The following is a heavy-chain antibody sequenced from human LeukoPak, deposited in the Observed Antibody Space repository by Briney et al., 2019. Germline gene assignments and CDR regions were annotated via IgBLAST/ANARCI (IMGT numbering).Heavy chain of an antibody. V-gene: IGHV1-18*01. CDR3: ARPYDTSGYYNYYFDY. D-gene: IGHD3-22*01. CDR2: ISAYNVNT. CDR1: GYNLISYG. J-gene: IGHJ4*02. Sequence: RASEKVSCKASGYNLISYGIIWVRQAPGQGLEWMGWISAYNVNTNYAQKFQGRVTMTTDTSTSTAYMELRSLKSDDTAVYFCARPYDTSGYYNYYFDYWGQGTLVTVSS.